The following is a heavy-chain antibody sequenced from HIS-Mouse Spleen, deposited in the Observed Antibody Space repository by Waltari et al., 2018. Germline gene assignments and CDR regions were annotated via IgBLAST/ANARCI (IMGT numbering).Heavy chain of an antibody. Sequence: QVQMQESGPGLVKPSQTLSLTCTVSGGSIRRGGYDWSWIRPHPGKGLEWIGYIYYSGSTYYNPSLKSRVTISVDTSKNQFSLKLSSVTAADTAVYYCARSPYYDFWSGYSDNWFDPWGQGTLVTVSS. CDR2: IYYSGST. CDR1: GGSIRRGGYD. CDR3: ARSPYYDFWSGYSDNWFDP. V-gene: IGHV4-31*03. J-gene: IGHJ5*02. D-gene: IGHD3-3*01.